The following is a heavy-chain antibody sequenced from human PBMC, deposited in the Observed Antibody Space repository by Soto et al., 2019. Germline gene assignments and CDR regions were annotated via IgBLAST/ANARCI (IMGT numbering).Heavy chain of an antibody. CDR1: GGFLSRSY. Sequence: QVQLQESGPGLVKPSETLSLTCTVSGGFLSRSYWSWIRQSPGKGLEWIGYIYESGSTSYNPSLKSRVAVSIDMSKNHFSLTLRSVTAADTAVYYCVRHLPVPMAVGSFEIWGRGTLITVSS. J-gene: IGHJ3*02. CDR3: VRHLPVPMAVGSFEI. CDR2: IYESGST. V-gene: IGHV4-59*08. D-gene: IGHD2-8*01.